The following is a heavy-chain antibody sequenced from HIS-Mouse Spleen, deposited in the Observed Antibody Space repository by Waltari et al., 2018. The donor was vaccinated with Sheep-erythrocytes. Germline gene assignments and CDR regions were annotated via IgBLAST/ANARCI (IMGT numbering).Heavy chain of an antibody. Sequence: QLQLQESGPGLVKPSETLSLTCTVSGGSISSSSYYWGWLRQPPGKGLAWIGRIYYSGRTYYNPALKRRVTISVDTSKNQFSLKLSSVTAADTAVYYCARDEGTYYDFWSGYPPSYYFDYWGQGTLVTVSS. J-gene: IGHJ4*02. CDR1: GGSISSSSYY. CDR3: ARDEGTYYDFWSGYPPSYYFDY. D-gene: IGHD3-3*01. CDR2: IYYSGRT. V-gene: IGHV4-39*07.